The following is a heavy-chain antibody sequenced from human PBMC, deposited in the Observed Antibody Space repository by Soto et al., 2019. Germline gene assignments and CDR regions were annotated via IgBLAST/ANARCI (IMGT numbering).Heavy chain of an antibody. CDR3: AHSTDDSSGSIPAYHRGYYGMDV. CDR1: GFSLSTSGVG. CDR2: IYWDDDK. D-gene: IGHD3-22*01. J-gene: IGHJ6*02. Sequence: SGPTLVNPTQTLTLTCTFSGFSLSTSGVGVGWIRQPPGKALEWLALIYWDDDKRYSPSLKSRLTITKDTSKNQVVLTMTNMDPVDTTTYYCAHSTDDSSGSIPAYHRGYYGMDVWGQGTTVTVSS. V-gene: IGHV2-5*02.